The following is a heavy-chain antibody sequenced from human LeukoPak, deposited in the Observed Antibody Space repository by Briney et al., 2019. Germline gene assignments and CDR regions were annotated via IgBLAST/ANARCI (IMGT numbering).Heavy chain of an antibody. CDR1: GGPISSYY. CDR3: ARHRAATPGSYYYYGMDV. CDR2: IYYSGST. Sequence: SETLSLTCTVSGGPISSYYWSWIRQPPGKGLEWIGYIYYSGSTNYNPSLKSRVTISVDTSKNQFSLKLSSVTAADTAVYYCARHRAATPGSYYYYGMDVWGQGTTVTVSS. D-gene: IGHD2-15*01. J-gene: IGHJ6*02. V-gene: IGHV4-59*08.